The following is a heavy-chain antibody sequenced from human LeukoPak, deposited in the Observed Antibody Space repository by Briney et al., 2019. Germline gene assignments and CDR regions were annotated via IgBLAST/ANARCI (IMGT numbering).Heavy chain of an antibody. J-gene: IGHJ4*02. V-gene: IGHV3-30*02. Sequence: TGGSLRLSCAASGFTFSSYGMHWVRQAPGKGLEWVADKYYTDSVKGRFTISRDNSKNTLYLQMNSLRAEDTAVYYCAKDLRYCSGARCYWPDGVFDYWGQGTLVTVSS. D-gene: IGHD2-15*01. CDR1: GFTFSSYG. CDR3: AKDLRYCSGARCYWPDGVFDY. CDR2: K.